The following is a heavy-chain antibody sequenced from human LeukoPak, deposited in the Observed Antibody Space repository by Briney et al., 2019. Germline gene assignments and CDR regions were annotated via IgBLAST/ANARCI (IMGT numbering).Heavy chain of an antibody. CDR2: MRYDGSNR. J-gene: IGHJ6*03. V-gene: IGHV3-30*02. D-gene: IGHD3-9*01. CDR1: GFTFSSYG. CDR3: AKGVKVPLLRYFSYYMDV. Sequence: PGGSLRLSCAASGFTFSSYGMHWVRQAPGKGLEWVAFMRYDGSNRNYADSVKGRFTVSRDNSKNTLYLQMNSLRAEDTAVYYCAKGVKVPLLRYFSYYMDVWGKGTTVIISS.